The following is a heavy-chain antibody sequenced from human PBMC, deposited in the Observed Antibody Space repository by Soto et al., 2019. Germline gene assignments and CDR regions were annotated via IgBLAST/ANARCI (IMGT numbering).Heavy chain of an antibody. CDR1: GYSFTSYW. CDR2: IYPGDSDT. J-gene: IGHJ4*02. D-gene: IGHD1-26*01. Sequence: GESLKISCKGSGYSFTSYWIGWVRQMPGKGLEWMGIIYPGDSDTRYSPSFQGQVTISADKSISTAYLQLNSVTPEDTAVYYCARDCHSGSNYYFDYWGQGTLVTVSS. CDR3: ARDCHSGSNYYFDY. V-gene: IGHV5-51*01.